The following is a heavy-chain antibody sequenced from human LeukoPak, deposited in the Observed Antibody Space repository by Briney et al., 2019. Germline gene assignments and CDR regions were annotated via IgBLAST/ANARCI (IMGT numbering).Heavy chain of an antibody. CDR2: IYSGGST. V-gene: IGHV3-66*01. CDR3: ARDFTFGVGSFDY. J-gene: IGHJ4*02. Sequence: AGGSLRLSCAASGFTVSSNYMSWVRQAPGKGMEWVSVIYSGGSTYYADSVKGRFTISRDNSKNTLYLQMNSLRAEDTAVYYCARDFTFGVGSFDYWGQGTLVTVSS. D-gene: IGHD3-16*01. CDR1: GFTVSSNY.